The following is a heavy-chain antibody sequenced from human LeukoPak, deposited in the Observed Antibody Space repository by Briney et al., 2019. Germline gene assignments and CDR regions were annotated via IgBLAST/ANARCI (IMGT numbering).Heavy chain of an antibody. D-gene: IGHD6-13*01. CDR2: IYYSGST. J-gene: IGHJ4*02. CDR1: GGSISSSSYY. Sequence: SETLSLTCTVSGGSISSSSYYWGWIRQPPGKGLEWIGSIYYSGSTYYNPSLKSRVTISVDTSKNQFSLKLSSVTAADTAVYYCARSSSWERALGYWGQGTLVTVPS. V-gene: IGHV4-39*01. CDR3: ARSSSWERALGY.